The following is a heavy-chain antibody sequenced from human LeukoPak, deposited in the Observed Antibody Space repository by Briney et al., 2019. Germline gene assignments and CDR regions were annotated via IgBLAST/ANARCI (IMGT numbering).Heavy chain of an antibody. Sequence: ASVKVSCKASGYTFTSYYMHWVRQAPGQGLEWMGIINPSGGSTSYAQKFQGRVTMTRDTSTSTVYMELSNLRSEDTAVYYCANSIAAAGRGLDYWGQGTLVTVSS. V-gene: IGHV1-46*01. CDR2: INPSGGST. CDR3: ANSIAAAGRGLDY. J-gene: IGHJ4*02. CDR1: GYTFTSYY. D-gene: IGHD6-13*01.